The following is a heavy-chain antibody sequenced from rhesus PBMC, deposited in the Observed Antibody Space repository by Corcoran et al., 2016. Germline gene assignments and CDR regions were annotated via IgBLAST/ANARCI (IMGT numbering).Heavy chain of an antibody. J-gene: IGHJ4*01. V-gene: IGHV4-76*01. Sequence: QVQLQESGPGVVKPSETLSLTCAVSGYSISSGYDWSWIRQPQGKGLEWIGFIYGSSGSTNYNPSLKNRVTISKDTSKNQFSRKLSSVTAADTAVYYCARRRIAAATYYFDYWGQGVLVTVSS. CDR1: GYSISSGYD. D-gene: IGHD6-31*01. CDR3: ARRRIAAATYYFDY. CDR2: IYGSSGST.